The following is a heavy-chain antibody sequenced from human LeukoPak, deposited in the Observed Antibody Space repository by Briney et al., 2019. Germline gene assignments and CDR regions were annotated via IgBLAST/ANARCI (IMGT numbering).Heavy chain of an antibody. D-gene: IGHD3-22*01. CDR2: IYYSGST. Sequence: SETLSLTCTVSGGSISSYYWSWIRQPPGKGLEWIGYIYYSGSTNYNPSLKSRVTISVDTSKNQFSLKLSSVTAADTAVYYCARLRNYYYSSGYYLDYWGQGTLVTVSS. CDR3: ARLRNYYYSSGYYLDY. J-gene: IGHJ4*02. V-gene: IGHV4-59*08. CDR1: GGSISSYY.